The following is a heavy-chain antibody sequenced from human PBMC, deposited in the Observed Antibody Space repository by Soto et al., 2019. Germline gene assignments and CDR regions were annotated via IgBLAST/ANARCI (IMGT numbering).Heavy chain of an antibody. D-gene: IGHD1-26*01. V-gene: IGHV1-46*03. CDR3: ISTLGARFDY. CDR2: INPSIGTT. CDR1: GYTFTSQN. J-gene: IGHJ4*02. Sequence: QVQLVQSGAEVMKPGASAKVSCKASGYTFTSQNMHWVRQAPGQGLEWMGVINPSIGTTTYAQKFQGRVTMTSDTSTSSVYMEVSSLRSEDTAVYYCISTLGARFDYWGQGTLVTVSS.